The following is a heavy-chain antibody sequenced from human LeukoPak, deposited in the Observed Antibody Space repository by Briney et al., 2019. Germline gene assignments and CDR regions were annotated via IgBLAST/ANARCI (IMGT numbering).Heavy chain of an antibody. V-gene: IGHV3-64*01. CDR3: ARDGSLDDYGDGWFDP. J-gene: IGHJ5*02. CDR1: GFTFSSYA. CDR2: ISSNGGST. Sequence: PGGSLRLSCAASGFTFSSYAMHWVRQAPGKGLEYVSAISSNGGSTHYANSVKGRFTISRDNSKNTLYLQMGSLRAEDMAVYYCARDGSLDDYGDGWFDPWGQGTLVTVSS. D-gene: IGHD4-17*01.